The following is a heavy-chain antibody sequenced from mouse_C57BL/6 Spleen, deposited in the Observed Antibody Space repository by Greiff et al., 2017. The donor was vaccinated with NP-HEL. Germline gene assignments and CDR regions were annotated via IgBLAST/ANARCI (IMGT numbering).Heavy chain of an antibody. CDR3: ASAYYSNYDY. J-gene: IGHJ2*01. V-gene: IGHV1-4*01. CDR2: INPSSGYT. CDR1: GYTFTSYT. Sequence: VQLQQSGAELARPGASVKMSCKASGYTFTSYTMHWVKQRPGQGLEWIGYINPSSGYTKYNQKFKDKATLTADKSSSTAYMQLSSLASEDSAVYYCASAYYSNYDYWGQGTTLTVSA. D-gene: IGHD2-5*01.